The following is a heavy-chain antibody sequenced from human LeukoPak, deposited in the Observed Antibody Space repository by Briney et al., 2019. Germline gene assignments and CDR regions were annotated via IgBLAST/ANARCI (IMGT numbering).Heavy chain of an antibody. CDR1: GYSISSGFF. V-gene: IGHV4-38-2*02. D-gene: IGHD4-17*01. J-gene: IGHJ4*02. Sequence: SETLSLTCTVSGYSISSGFFWGWIRQPPGKGLEWIANMYPSGSTYYNPSLRSRVTLSIDTSKNQFSLNLSSVSAADTAIYYCARLTAVTIDYWGQGTLVTVSS. CDR3: ARLTAVTIDY. CDR2: MYPSGST.